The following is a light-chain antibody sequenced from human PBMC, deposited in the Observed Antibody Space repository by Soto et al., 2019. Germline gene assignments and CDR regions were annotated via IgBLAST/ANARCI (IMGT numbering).Light chain of an antibody. V-gene: IGKV3-20*01. CDR1: QSVPQNY. J-gene: IGKJ4*01. CDR2: GAS. CDR3: QQYAVSPLT. Sequence: EIVLTQSPATLSLSPGEKVTLSCRASQSVPQNYLAWYQQKPVQTPSLVIHGASTRATGIPDRFSGSGSGTDFTLTISRLEPEDFAVYFCQQYAVSPLTFGGGTKVEIK.